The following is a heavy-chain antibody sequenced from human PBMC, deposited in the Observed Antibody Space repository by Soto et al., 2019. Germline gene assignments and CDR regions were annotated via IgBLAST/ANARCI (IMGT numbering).Heavy chain of an antibody. V-gene: IGHV4-4*02. D-gene: IGHD3-3*01. CDR2: IYHSGST. Sequence: SETLSLTCAVSSGSISSSNWWSWVRQPPGKGLEWIGEIYHSGSTNYNPSLKSRVTISVDKSKNQFSLKLSSVTAADTAVYYCARAYYDFWSGYYTVEGWFDPWGQGTLVTVSS. J-gene: IGHJ5*02. CDR1: SGSISSSNW. CDR3: ARAYYDFWSGYYTVEGWFDP.